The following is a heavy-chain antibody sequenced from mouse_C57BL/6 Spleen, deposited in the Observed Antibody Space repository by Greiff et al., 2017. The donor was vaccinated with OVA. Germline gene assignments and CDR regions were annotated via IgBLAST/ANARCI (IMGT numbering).Heavy chain of an antibody. CDR1: GFTFSDYG. Sequence: EVKLEESGGGLVKPGGSLKLSCAASGFTFSDYGMHWVRQAPEKGLEWVAYISSGSSTIYYADTVKGRFTISRDNAKNTLFLQMTSLRSEDTAMYYCANGYYLHYYAMDYWGQGTSVTVSS. D-gene: IGHD2-3*01. CDR2: ISSGSSTI. V-gene: IGHV5-17*01. CDR3: ANGYYLHYYAMDY. J-gene: IGHJ4*01.